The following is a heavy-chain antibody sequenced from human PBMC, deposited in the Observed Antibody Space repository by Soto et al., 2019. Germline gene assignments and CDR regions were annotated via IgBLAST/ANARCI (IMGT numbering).Heavy chain of an antibody. CDR3: AKHGQLPYYYYGMDV. V-gene: IGHV1-18*01. D-gene: IGHD1-7*01. CDR1: GYTFTRYG. Sequence: QGQLVQSGPEVKKPGASVKVSCKASGYTFTRYGISWVRQAPGQGLEWMGWISGYNGDTNYAQKVQGRVTMTIDTTTSTAYRELRSLTSDDTAIYYCAKHGQLPYYYYGMDVWGQGTTVTVSS. CDR2: ISGYNGDT. J-gene: IGHJ6*02.